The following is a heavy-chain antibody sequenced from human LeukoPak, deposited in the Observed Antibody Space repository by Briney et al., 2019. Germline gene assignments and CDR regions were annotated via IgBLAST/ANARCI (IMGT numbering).Heavy chain of an antibody. Sequence: GGSLRLSCAASGFTLRSYWMSWVRQAPGKGLEWVANIKQDGIAKYYVGSVKGRFTMSRDNAKNSLYLQMNSLRAEDTAVYYCARAEMTTITYPDYWGQGTPVTVSS. CDR1: GFTLRSYW. V-gene: IGHV3-7*01. CDR3: ARAEMTTITYPDY. J-gene: IGHJ4*02. D-gene: IGHD5-24*01. CDR2: IKQDGIAK.